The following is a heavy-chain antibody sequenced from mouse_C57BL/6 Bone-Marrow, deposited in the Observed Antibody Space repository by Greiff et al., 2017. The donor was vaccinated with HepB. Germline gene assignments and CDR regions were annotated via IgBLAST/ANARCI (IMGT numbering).Heavy chain of an antibody. CDR2: IYPSDSET. Sequence: VQLQQPGAELVRPGSSVKLSCKASGYAFTSYWMDWVKQRPGQGLEWIGNIYPSDSETHYNQKFKDKATLTVDKSSSTAYMQLSSLTSEDSAVYYCASEVLLRLDYGGQGTTLTVSS. CDR3: ASEVLLRLDY. V-gene: IGHV1-61*01. D-gene: IGHD1-1*01. CDR1: GYAFTSYW. J-gene: IGHJ2*01.